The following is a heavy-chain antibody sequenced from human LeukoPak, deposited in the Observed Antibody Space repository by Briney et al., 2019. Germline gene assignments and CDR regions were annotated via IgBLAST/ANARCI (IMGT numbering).Heavy chain of an antibody. J-gene: IGHJ4*02. D-gene: IGHD1/OR15-1a*01. CDR2: ISGYNGNT. Sequence: ASVKVSCKSSGYTFTSYGISWVRQARGHGVDWMGWISGYNGNTNYAQRLQGRVTLTTDTSTRTAYMELRRLKSVDTAVYYCARDLEQHSDYWGGGTLVSVSS. CDR1: GYTFTSYG. V-gene: IGHV1-18*01. CDR3: ARDLEQHSDY.